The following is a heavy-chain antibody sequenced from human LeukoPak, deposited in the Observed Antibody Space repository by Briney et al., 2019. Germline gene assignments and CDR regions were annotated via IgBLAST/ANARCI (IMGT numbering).Heavy chain of an antibody. D-gene: IGHD3-22*01. V-gene: IGHV1-69*13. J-gene: IGHJ6*02. CDR3: ARDSYYYDSSGSWYYYYYGMDV. CDR1: GGTFSSYA. CDR2: IIPIFGTA. Sequence: ASVKVSCKASGGTFSSYAISWVRQAPGQGLEWMGGIIPIFGTANYAQKFQGRVTITADESTSTAYMKLSSLRSEDTAVYYCARDSYYYDSSGSWYYYYYGMDVWGQGTTVTVSS.